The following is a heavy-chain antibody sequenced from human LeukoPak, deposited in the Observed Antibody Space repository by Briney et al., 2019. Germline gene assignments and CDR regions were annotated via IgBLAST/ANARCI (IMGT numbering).Heavy chain of an antibody. D-gene: IGHD6-19*01. Sequence: PSQTLSLTCAVSGGSISSGGYSWSWIRQPPGKGLEWIGYIYHSGSTYYNPSLKSRVTISVDTSKNQFSLKLSSVTAADTAMYYCARAVSGRFDYWGQGTLVTVSS. J-gene: IGHJ4*02. CDR2: IYHSGST. V-gene: IGHV4-30-2*01. CDR3: ARAVSGRFDY. CDR1: GGSISSGGYS.